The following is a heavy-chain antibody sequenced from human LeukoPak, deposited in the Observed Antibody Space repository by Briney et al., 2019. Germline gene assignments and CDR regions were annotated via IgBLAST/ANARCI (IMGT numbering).Heavy chain of an antibody. Sequence: SETLSLTCTVSGGSISSSSYYWGWIRQPPGKGLEWIGSIYYSGSTYYNPSLKSRVTISVDTSKNQFSLKLSSVTAADTAVYYCARRRPPYWFDPWGQGTLVTVSS. J-gene: IGHJ5*02. D-gene: IGHD5-24*01. CDR2: IYYSGST. CDR1: GGSISSSSYY. CDR3: ARRRPPYWFDP. V-gene: IGHV4-39*01.